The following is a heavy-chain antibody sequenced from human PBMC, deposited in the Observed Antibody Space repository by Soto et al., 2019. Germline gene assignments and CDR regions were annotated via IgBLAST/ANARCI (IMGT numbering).Heavy chain of an antibody. J-gene: IGHJ4*02. Sequence: SETLSLTCTVSGGSISSYYWSWIRQPPGKGLEWIGYIYYSGSTNYNPSLKSRVTISVGTSKNQFSLKLSSVTAADTAVYYCATSIVGATGGFDYWGQGTQVTVSS. CDR1: GGSISSYY. CDR3: ATSIVGATGGFDY. D-gene: IGHD1-26*01. CDR2: IYYSGST. V-gene: IGHV4-59*01.